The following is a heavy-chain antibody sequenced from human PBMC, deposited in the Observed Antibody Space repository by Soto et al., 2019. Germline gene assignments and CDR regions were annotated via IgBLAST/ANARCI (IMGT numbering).Heavy chain of an antibody. V-gene: IGHV4-39*01. CDR1: GGSISSSNYF. CDR3: AGQGERTIRSLNWSAP. CDR2: MYYSGST. Sequence: SETLSLTCTVSGGSISSSNYFWGWIRQPPGKGLEWIGSMYYSGSTYYNPSLKSRVTISVDTSKNQFSLKLSSVTAADTAMYSGAGQGERTIRSLNWSAPWGQGPLVTVPS. D-gene: IGHD3-16*01. J-gene: IGHJ5*02.